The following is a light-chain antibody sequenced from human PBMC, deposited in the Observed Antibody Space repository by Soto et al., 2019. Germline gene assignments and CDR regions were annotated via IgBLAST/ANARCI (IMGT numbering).Light chain of an antibody. CDR1: QSVSSSY. J-gene: IGKJ2*01. Sequence: EIVMTQSPGTLSLSPGERATLSCRASQSVSSSYLAWYQQKAGQAPRLLIYGASSRATGIPDWFSGSGSGTDFTLTISRLEPEDFAVYYCQQYGSSSYTFGQGTKLEIK. V-gene: IGKV3-20*01. CDR2: GAS. CDR3: QQYGSSSYT.